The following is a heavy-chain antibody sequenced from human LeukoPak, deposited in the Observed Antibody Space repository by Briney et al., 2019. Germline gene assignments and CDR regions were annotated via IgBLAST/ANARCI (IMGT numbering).Heavy chain of an antibody. CDR3: ARTMYSNYVFDY. Sequence: GGSLRLSCAASGFTFSSYEMNWVRQAPGKGLVWVSYISSSGSTIYYADSVKGRFTISRDNAKNSLYLQMNSLRAEDTAVYYCARTMYSNYVFDYWGQGTLVTVSS. J-gene: IGHJ4*02. CDR2: ISSSGSTI. D-gene: IGHD4-11*01. V-gene: IGHV3-48*03. CDR1: GFTFSSYE.